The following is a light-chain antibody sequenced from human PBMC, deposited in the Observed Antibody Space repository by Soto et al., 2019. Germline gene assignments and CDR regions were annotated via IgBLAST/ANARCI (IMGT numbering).Light chain of an antibody. CDR2: KAS. V-gene: IGKV1-5*03. J-gene: IGKJ5*01. Sequence: DIQMTQSPSTLSASVGDRVTITCLASQSISSWLAWYQQKPGKAPKLLIYKASSLESGVPSRFSGSGSGTDFTLTISSLQPEDFGTYYCQQSYSTPTTFGQGTRLEI. CDR3: QQSYSTPTT. CDR1: QSISSW.